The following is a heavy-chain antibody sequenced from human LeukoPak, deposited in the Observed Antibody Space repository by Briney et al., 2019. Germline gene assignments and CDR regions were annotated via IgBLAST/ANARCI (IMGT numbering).Heavy chain of an antibody. V-gene: IGHV1-8*01. CDR3: ARGAAPKAYVWGSYRYFDY. CDR1: GYTFTSYD. CDR2: MNPNSGNT. J-gene: IGHJ4*02. D-gene: IGHD3-16*02. Sequence: GASVKVSCKASGYTFTSYDINWVRQATGQGLEWMGWMNPNSGNTGYAQKFQGRVTMTRNTSISTAYMELSSLRSEDTAVYYCARGAAPKAYVWGSYRYFDYWGQGTLVTVSS.